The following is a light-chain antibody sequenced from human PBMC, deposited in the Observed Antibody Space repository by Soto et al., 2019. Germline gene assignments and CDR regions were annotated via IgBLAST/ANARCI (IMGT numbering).Light chain of an antibody. J-gene: IGLJ1*01. Sequence: QSVLTQPASVSGSPGQSITISCTGTSSDFGGNNYVSWYQHHPGKAPKLMIYDVTNRPSGVSDRFSGSKSGNTASLTISGLQAEDESYYYCSSYTYSSTLYVFGTGTKVTVL. CDR3: SSYTYSSTLYV. CDR2: DVT. V-gene: IGLV2-14*03. CDR1: SSDFGGNNY.